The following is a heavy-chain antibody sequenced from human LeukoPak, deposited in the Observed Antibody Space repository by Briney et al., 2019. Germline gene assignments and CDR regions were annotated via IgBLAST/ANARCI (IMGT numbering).Heavy chain of an antibody. CDR3: ARYSGNPASFEY. D-gene: IGHD5-12*01. J-gene: IGHJ4*02. V-gene: IGHV3-9*01. Sequence: PGGSLRLSCAASGFTFDDYAMHWVRQAPGKGLEWVSGISWNSGSIGYADSVKGRFTISRDNAKNSLYLQMNSLRAEDTGVYYCARYSGNPASFEYWGQGTLVTVSS. CDR1: GFTFDDYA. CDR2: ISWNSGSI.